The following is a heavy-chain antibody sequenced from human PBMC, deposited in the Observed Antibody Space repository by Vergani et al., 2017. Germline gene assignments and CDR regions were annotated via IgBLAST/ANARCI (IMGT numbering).Heavy chain of an antibody. D-gene: IGHD6-19*01. CDR1: GDSIRSSNYY. J-gene: IGHJ5*02. Sequence: QLQLQESGPGLVKPSATLSLTCSVSGDSIRSSNYYWGWIRQPPGKGLEWIASIDYSGSAYYNPSLKSRVTISVDTYKNQFSLKLSSVTAADTAVYFCARRSTVEWLVKLGWIDPWGQGILVTVSS. V-gene: IGHV4-39*01. CDR3: ARRSTVEWLVKLGWIDP. CDR2: IDYSGSA.